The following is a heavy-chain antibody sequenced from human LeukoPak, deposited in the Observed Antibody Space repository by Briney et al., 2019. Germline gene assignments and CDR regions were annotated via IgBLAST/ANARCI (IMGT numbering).Heavy chain of an antibody. V-gene: IGHV1-69*05. D-gene: IGHD3-22*01. CDR2: IIPIVGTA. CDR1: GGTFSSYA. J-gene: IGHJ4*02. Sequence: SEKVSCKASGGTFSSYAISWVRQAPGQGLEWMGGIIPIVGTANYAQKFQGRVTITTDESTSTAYMELSSLRSEDTAVYYCARDGYDSSGYYPRFDYWGQGTLVTVSS. CDR3: ARDGYDSSGYYPRFDY.